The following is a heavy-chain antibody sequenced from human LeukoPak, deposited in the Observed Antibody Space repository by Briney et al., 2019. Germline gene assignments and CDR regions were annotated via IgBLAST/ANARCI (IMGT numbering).Heavy chain of an antibody. CDR3: ATGRSGYFDS. CDR2: IKSKIDGGLK. J-gene: IGHJ4*02. V-gene: IGHV3-15*01. CDR1: GLTLSDAL. Sequence: GGSLRLSCAASGLTLSDALLTWVRQAPGKGLEWVARIKSKIDGGLKDYAAPVKGTFTISRDDSENTVYLQINSLKIEDTAMYYCATGRSGYFDSWGQGTLVTVSS.